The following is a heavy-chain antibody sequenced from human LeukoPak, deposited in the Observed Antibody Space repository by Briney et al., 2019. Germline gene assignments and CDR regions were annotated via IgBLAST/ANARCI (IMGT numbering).Heavy chain of an antibody. CDR1: GYTFTSYG. J-gene: IGHJ4*02. CDR2: ISTYNYNT. Sequence: GASVKVSCKTSGYTFTSYGVSWVRQAPGQRLEWMGWISTYNYNTYFAQKFRGRVTLTKDTSTRTVYMELRNLRSDDSAIYYCARQVDTTMALPDYWGQGTLVTVSP. D-gene: IGHD5-18*01. CDR3: ARQVDTTMALPDY. V-gene: IGHV1-18*01.